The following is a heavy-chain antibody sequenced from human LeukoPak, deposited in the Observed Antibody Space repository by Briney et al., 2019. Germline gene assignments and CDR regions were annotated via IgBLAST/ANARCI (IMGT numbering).Heavy chain of an antibody. Sequence: SVRVSCKPSGYTFTTYGISWVRQAPGQGLEWMGGIIPIFGTANYAQKFQGRVTITADKSTSTAYMELSSLRSEDTAVYYCARSTSLGYWFDPWGQGTLVTVSS. CDR3: ARSTSLGYWFDP. CDR1: GYTFTTYG. CDR2: IIPIFGTA. J-gene: IGHJ5*02. D-gene: IGHD2-2*01. V-gene: IGHV1-69*06.